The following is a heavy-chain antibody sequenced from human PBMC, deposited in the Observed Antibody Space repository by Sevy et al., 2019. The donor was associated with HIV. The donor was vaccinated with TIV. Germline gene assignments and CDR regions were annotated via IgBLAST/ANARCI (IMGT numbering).Heavy chain of an antibody. D-gene: IGHD1-26*01. Sequence: QSQTLSLTCAISGDSVSSNSAAWNWIRQSPSRGLEWLGRTYYRSKWYNDYAVSVKSRITINPDTSKNKFSLRLNSVTPEDTAVYYCARDRWELLHNYFDYWGQGTLVTVSS. CDR1: GDSVSSNSAA. CDR2: TYYRSKWYN. J-gene: IGHJ4*02. V-gene: IGHV6-1*01. CDR3: ARDRWELLHNYFDY.